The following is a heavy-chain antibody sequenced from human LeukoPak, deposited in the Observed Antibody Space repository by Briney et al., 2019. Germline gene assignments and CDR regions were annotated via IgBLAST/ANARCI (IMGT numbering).Heavy chain of an antibody. CDR1: GGSISSYY. CDR2: IYYSGST. D-gene: IGHD3-22*01. V-gene: IGHV4-59*01. J-gene: IGHJ4*02. CDR3: ARGTLYYYDSSGYYANPLFDY. Sequence: SETLSLTCTVSGGSISSYYWSWIRQPPGKGLEWIGYIYYSGSTNYNPSLKSRVTISVDTSKNQFSLKLSSVTVANTAVYYCARGTLYYYDSSGYYANPLFDYWGQGTLVTVSS.